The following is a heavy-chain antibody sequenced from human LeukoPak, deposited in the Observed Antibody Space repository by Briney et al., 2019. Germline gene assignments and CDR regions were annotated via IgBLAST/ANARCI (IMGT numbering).Heavy chain of an antibody. J-gene: IGHJ3*02. V-gene: IGHV1-2*02. CDR1: GYTFTGYY. Sequence: GASVKVSCKASGYTFTGYYMHWVRQAPGQGLEWMGWINPNSGGTNYAQKFQGRVTMTRDMSISTAYMELSRLTSDDTAVYYCAREGDSGSYSSAFDIWGQGTMVTVSS. D-gene: IGHD1-26*01. CDR3: AREGDSGSYSSAFDI. CDR2: INPNSGGT.